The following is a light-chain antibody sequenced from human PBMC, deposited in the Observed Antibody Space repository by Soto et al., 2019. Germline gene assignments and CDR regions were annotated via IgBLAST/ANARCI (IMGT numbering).Light chain of an antibody. J-gene: IGKJ2*01. CDR2: DAS. V-gene: IGKV1-5*01. CDR1: QTINTW. Sequence: TQSPATLSSFPGDRVTLSCRASQTINTWLAWYQQKPGKAPKLLIYDASSLEAGVPSRFNGSGSGTEFTLAISSLQPDDFATYYCQQYNSYSCAFGQGTKVDIK. CDR3: QQYNSYSCA.